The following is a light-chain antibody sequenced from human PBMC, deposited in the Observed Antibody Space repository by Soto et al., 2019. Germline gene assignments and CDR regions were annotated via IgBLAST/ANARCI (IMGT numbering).Light chain of an antibody. V-gene: IGKV1-39*01. J-gene: IGKJ1*01. CDR1: QRVSSY. CDR2: AVS. Sequence: DIQLIQSPSSLSASVGDRVTITCHTSQRVSSYLNWYQQKPGKAPKLLINAVSTLHSGVPSRFSGSASETDFTLTISSLQHEDSGTYYCQQSYTTPSWTFGQGTKVEI. CDR3: QQSYTTPSWT.